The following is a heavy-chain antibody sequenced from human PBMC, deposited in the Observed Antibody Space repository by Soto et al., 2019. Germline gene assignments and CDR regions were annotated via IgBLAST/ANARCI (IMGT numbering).Heavy chain of an antibody. CDR3: ARDVVGYSNPYYYYYYGMDV. D-gene: IGHD4-4*01. J-gene: IGHJ6*02. CDR1: GFTFSSYG. Sequence: GSLRLSCAASGFTFSSYGMHWVRQAPGKGLVWVSRINSDGSSTSYADSVKGRFTISRDNAKNTLYLQMNSLRAEDTAVYYCARDVVGYSNPYYYYYYGMDVWGQGTTVTVSS. CDR2: INSDGSST. V-gene: IGHV3-74*01.